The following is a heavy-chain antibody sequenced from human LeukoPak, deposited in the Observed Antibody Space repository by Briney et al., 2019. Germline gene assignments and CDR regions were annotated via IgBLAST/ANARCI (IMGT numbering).Heavy chain of an antibody. D-gene: IGHD6-13*01. J-gene: IGHJ4*02. CDR2: IWYDGSNK. V-gene: IGHV3-33*01. Sequence: GGSLRLSCAASGFTFSSYGMHWVRQAPGKGLEWVAVIWYDGSNKYYADSVKGRFTISRDNSKNTLYLQMNSLRAEDTAVYYCARPGGEIAAVAKSGYYFDYWGQGTLVTVSS. CDR1: GFTFSSYG. CDR3: ARPGGEIAAVAKSGYYFDY.